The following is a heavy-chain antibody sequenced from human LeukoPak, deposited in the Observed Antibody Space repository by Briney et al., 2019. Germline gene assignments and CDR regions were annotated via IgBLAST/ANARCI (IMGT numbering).Heavy chain of an antibody. CDR3: AKTRYSSGWYEFDY. D-gene: IGHD6-19*01. Sequence: GGSLRLSCAASGFTFIHYSMNWVCQAPGKGLEWVSGISGSGGATYYADSVKGRFTISRDNSKNTLYLQMNSLRAEDTALYYCAKTRYSSGWYEFDYWGQGTLVTASS. CDR1: GFTFIHYS. CDR2: ISGSGGAT. J-gene: IGHJ4*02. V-gene: IGHV3-23*01.